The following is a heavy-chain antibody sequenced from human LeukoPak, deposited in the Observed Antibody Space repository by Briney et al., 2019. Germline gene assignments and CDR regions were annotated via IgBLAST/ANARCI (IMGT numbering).Heavy chain of an antibody. Sequence: SVKVSCKPSGGTFSRYAISCVRQAPGPRLKWMGGIIPIFGTAHYAQKSQGRVTVTAYESTSTGYMELSSLRSEDTAVYYCARDLCYWRSTSCCSGWFDPWGQGALATVS. CDR1: GGTFSRYA. CDR2: IIPIFGTA. D-gene: IGHD2-2*01. J-gene: IGHJ5*02. CDR3: ARDLCYWRSTSCCSGWFDP. V-gene: IGHV1-69*13.